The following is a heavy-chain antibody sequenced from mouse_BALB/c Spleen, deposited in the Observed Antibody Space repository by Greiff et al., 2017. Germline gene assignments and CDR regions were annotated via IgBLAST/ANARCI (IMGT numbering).Heavy chain of an antibody. D-gene: IGHD2-1*01. CDR1: GYSFTSYW. V-gene: IGHV1-5*01. CDR3: ARGSGNYAYAMDY. J-gene: IGHJ4*01. Sequence: VQLQQSGTVLARPGASVKMSCKASGYSFTSYWMHWVKQRPGQGLEWIGAIYPGNSDTSYNQKFKGKAKLTAVTSASTAYMELSSLTNEDSAVYYCARGSGNYAYAMDYWGQGTSVTVSS. CDR2: IYPGNSDT.